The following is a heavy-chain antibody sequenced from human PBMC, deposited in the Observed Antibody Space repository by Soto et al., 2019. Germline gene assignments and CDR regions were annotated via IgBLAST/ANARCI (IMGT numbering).Heavy chain of an antibody. CDR2: ISGSGGST. V-gene: IGHV3-23*01. J-gene: IGHJ4*02. D-gene: IGHD2-15*01. CDR1: GFTFSSYA. Sequence: EVQLLESGGGLVQPGGSLRLSCAASGFTFSSYAMSWVRQAPGKGLEWVSAISGSGGSTYYADSVKGRFTISRDNSKNTLYLQMNSLRAEDTAVYYCAKLGPPIYCSGGSCLFDYWGQGTLVTVSS. CDR3: AKLGPPIYCSGGSCLFDY.